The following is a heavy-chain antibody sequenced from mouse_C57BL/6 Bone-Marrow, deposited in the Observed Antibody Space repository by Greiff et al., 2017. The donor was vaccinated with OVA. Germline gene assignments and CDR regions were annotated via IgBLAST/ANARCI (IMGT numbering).Heavy chain of an antibody. CDR3: AREEDDYAPWFAY. CDR1: GYTFTSYG. V-gene: IGHV1-81*01. Sequence: QVQLQQSGAELARPGASVKLSCKASGYTFTSYGISWVKQRTGQGLEWIGEIYPRSGNTYYNEKFKGKATLTADKSSSTAYMELRSLTSEDSAVYFCAREEDDYAPWFAYWGQGTLVTVSA. J-gene: IGHJ3*01. D-gene: IGHD2-4*01. CDR2: IYPRSGNT.